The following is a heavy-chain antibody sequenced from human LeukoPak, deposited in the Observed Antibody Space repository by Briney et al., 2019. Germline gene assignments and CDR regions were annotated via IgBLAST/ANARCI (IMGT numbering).Heavy chain of an antibody. CDR2: INHSGYT. Sequence: SETLSLTCAVSGVSFNDYYWSWVRQTPGKGLEWIGEINHSGYTNHSPSLKSRVTLSIDTARKQFSLNLRSVTVADSGIYYCTRVTTGHDYWGQGTLVTVSS. D-gene: IGHD4-17*01. CDR1: GVSFNDYY. V-gene: IGHV4-34*01. CDR3: TRVTTGHDY. J-gene: IGHJ4*02.